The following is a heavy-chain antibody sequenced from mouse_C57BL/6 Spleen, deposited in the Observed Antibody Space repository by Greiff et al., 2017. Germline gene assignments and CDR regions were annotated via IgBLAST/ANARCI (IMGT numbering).Heavy chain of an antibody. D-gene: IGHD2-4*01. V-gene: IGHV2-2*01. J-gene: IGHJ3*01. CDR2: IWSGGSP. CDR1: GFSLTSYG. Sequence: VQLQQSGPGLVQPSQSLSITCTVSGFSLTSYGVHWVRQSPGKGLEWLGVIWSGGSPDYNAAFISRLSISKDNSKRQVFFTRNSQQADDTAIYYCARGDYDYDGFAYWGQGTLVTVSA. CDR3: ARGDYDYDGFAY.